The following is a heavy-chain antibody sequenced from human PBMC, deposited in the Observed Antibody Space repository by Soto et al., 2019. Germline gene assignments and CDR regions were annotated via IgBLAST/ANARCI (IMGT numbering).Heavy chain of an antibody. CDR3: ARDTYYYDSSDHFSADAFDI. J-gene: IGHJ3*02. CDR1: GFTSSSYW. CDR2: ISNDGSST. Sequence: PEGSLRLSCAASGFTSSSYWIHWVRQAPGKGLVWVSRISNDGSSTNYADSVKGRFTISRDNAKNTVYLQMNSLRAEDTAVYYCARDTYYYDSSDHFSADAFDIWGQGTMVTVSS. D-gene: IGHD3-22*01. V-gene: IGHV3-74*01.